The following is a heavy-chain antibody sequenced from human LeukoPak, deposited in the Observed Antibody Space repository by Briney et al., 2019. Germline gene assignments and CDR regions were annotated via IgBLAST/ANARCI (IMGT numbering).Heavy chain of an antibody. CDR3: AKGVATTNYWYFDL. J-gene: IGHJ2*01. D-gene: IGHD5-12*01. CDR2: ISYDGSNK. CDR1: GFTFSSYG. Sequence: PGGSLRLSCAASGFTFSSYGMHWVRQAPGKGLEWVAVISYDGSNKYYADSVKGRFTISRDNSKNTLYLQMNSLRADDTAVYYCAKGVATTNYWYFDLWGRGTLVPVSS. V-gene: IGHV3-30*18.